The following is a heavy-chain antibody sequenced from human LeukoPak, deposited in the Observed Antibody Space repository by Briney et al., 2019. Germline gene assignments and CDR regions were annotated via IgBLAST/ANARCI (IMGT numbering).Heavy chain of an antibody. V-gene: IGHV5-51*01. D-gene: IGHD6-19*01. J-gene: IGHJ3*02. Sequence: GESLKISCKDSGYSFTTYWIGWVRQMPGKGLEWMGIIYPGDSDTRYSPSFQGQVTISADKSISTAYLQWSGLKASDAAMYYCARPRYSSDYYDAFDIWGQGTMVTVSS. CDR1: GYSFTTYW. CDR2: IYPGDSDT. CDR3: ARPRYSSDYYDAFDI.